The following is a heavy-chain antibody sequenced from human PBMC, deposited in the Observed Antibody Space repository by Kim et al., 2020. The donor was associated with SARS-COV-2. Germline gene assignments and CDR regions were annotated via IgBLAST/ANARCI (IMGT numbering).Heavy chain of an antibody. CDR2: SGTTGDT. D-gene: IGHD4-17*01. J-gene: IGHJ6*02. CDR3: ARTRTTSYGMDV. Sequence: GGSLRLSCAASGFTFSSYDMHWVRQATGKGLEWVSASGTTGDTYDPGSVKGRFTISRENAKNSLYLQMNSLRAGDTAGYYCARTRTTSYGMDVWGQGTTVTVSS. CDR1: GFTFSSYD. V-gene: IGHV3-13*01.